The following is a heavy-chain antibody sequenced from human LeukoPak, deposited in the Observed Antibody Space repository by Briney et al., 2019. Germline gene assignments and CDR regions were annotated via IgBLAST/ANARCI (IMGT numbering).Heavy chain of an antibody. CDR2: INTDGTIT. CDR1: GYTFSRYW. V-gene: IGHV3-74*01. D-gene: IGHD3-22*01. CDR3: ARDFSGYDDY. Sequence: TGGSLRLSCAASGYTFSRYWIHWVRQAPGKGLVWVSRINTDGTITTYADSVKGRFTISRDNAKNILYLQMNSLRVEDTAVCYCARDFSGYDDYWGQGTLVTVSS. J-gene: IGHJ4*02.